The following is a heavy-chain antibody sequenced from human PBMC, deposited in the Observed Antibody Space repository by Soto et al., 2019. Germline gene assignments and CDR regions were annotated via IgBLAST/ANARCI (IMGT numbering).Heavy chain of an antibody. Sequence: SETLSLTCTVSGGSISSYYWSWIRQPPGKGLERIGYIYYSGSTNYNPSLKSRVTISVDTSKNQFSLKLSSVTAADTAVYYCASSIAARQGFDYWGQGTLVTVSS. D-gene: IGHD6-6*01. V-gene: IGHV4-59*01. CDR2: IYYSGST. CDR1: GGSISSYY. CDR3: ASSIAARQGFDY. J-gene: IGHJ4*02.